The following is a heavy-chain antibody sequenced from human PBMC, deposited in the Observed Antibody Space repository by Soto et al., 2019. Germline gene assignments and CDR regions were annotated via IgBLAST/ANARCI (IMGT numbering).Heavy chain of an antibody. CDR1: GGSMRSYY. V-gene: IGHV4-4*07. D-gene: IGHD2-2*01. CDR3: ARDGFVVVPAAYNWFDP. CDR2: IYTSGST. J-gene: IGHJ5*02. Sequence: SETLALPCAVSGGSMRSYYWSWIRQPAGKGLEWIGRIYTSGSTNYNPSLKSRVTMSVDTSKNQFSLKLSSVTAADTAVYYCARDGFVVVPAAYNWFDPWGQGTLVTVSS.